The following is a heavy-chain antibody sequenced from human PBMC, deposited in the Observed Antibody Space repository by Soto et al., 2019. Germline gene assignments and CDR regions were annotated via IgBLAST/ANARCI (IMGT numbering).Heavy chain of an antibody. CDR2: ISAYNRNT. Sequence: ASVKVSCKASGYTFTSYGISWVRQAPGQGLEWMGWISAYNRNTNYAQKLQGRVTMTTDTSTSTAYMELRSLRSDDTAVYYCARDKGYCSSTSCYVVSWFDPWGQGTLVTVSS. CDR1: GYTFTSYG. J-gene: IGHJ5*02. CDR3: ARDKGYCSSTSCYVVSWFDP. V-gene: IGHV1-18*01. D-gene: IGHD2-2*01.